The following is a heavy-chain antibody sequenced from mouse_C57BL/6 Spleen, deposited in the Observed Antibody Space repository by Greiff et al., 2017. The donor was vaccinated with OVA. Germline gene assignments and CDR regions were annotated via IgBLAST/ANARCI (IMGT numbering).Heavy chain of an antibody. CDR1: GYAFSSYW. V-gene: IGHV1-80*01. J-gene: IGHJ2*01. Sequence: VQLQQSVAELVKPGASVKISCKASGYAFSSYWMNWVKQRPGKGLEWIGQIYPGDGDTNYNGKFKGKATLTADKSSSTAYMQLSSLTSEDSAVYFCARPTVVHYFDYWGKGTTLTVSS. CDR3: ARPTVVHYFDY. D-gene: IGHD1-1*01. CDR2: IYPGDGDT.